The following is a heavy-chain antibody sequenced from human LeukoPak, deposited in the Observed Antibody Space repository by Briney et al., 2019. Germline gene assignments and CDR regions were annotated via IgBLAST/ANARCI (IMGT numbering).Heavy chain of an antibody. CDR3: ARAPYYYGSGSYYSDY. D-gene: IGHD3-10*01. CDR1: GFTFSSYE. V-gene: IGHV3-48*03. J-gene: IGHJ4*02. Sequence: PGGSLRLSCAASGFTFSSYEMNWVRQAPEKGLEWVSYISSSGSTIYYADSVKGRFTISRDNAKNSLYLQMNSLRAEDTAVYYCARAPYYYGSGSYYSDYWGQGTLVTVSS. CDR2: ISSSGSTI.